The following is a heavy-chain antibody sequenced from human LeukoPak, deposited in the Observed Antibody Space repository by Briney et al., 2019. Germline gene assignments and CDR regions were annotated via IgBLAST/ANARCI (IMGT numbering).Heavy chain of an antibody. Sequence: GRSLRLSCAASGITFSSYGMHWVRQAPGKGLEWVSYISSSSSTIYYADSVKGRFTISRDNAKNSLYLQMNSLRAEDTAVYYCARDPRDYGDYGAYWGQGTLVTVSS. J-gene: IGHJ4*02. D-gene: IGHD4-17*01. CDR3: ARDPRDYGDYGAY. CDR2: ISSSSSTI. V-gene: IGHV3-48*01. CDR1: GITFSSYG.